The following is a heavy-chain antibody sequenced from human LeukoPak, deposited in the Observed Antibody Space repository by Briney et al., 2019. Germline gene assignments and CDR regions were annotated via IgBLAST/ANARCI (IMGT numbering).Heavy chain of an antibody. V-gene: IGHV1-2*02. CDR1: GYTFTGYY. CDR3: ARSTTYYYDSSGYYYGYYFDY. Sequence: GASVKVSCKASGYTFTGYYMHWVRQAPGQGLEWMGWINPNSGGTNYAQKFQGRVTMTRDTSISTAYMELSRLRSDDTAVYYCARSTTYYYDSSGYYYGYYFDYWGQGTLVTVSS. CDR2: INPNSGGT. D-gene: IGHD3-22*01. J-gene: IGHJ4*02.